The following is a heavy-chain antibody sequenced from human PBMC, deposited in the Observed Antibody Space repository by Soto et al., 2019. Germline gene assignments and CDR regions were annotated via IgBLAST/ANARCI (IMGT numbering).Heavy chain of an antibody. CDR1: GGSFSGYY. D-gene: IGHD6-13*01. V-gene: IGHV4-34*01. J-gene: IGHJ5*02. CDR3: ARIGDSSSWFLNWFDP. Sequence: KPSETLSLTCAVYGGSFSGYYWSWIRQPPGKGLEWIGEINHSGSTNYNPSLKSRVTISVDTSKNQFSLKLSSVTAAGTAVYYCARIGDSSSWFLNWFDPWGQGTLVTVSS. CDR2: INHSGST.